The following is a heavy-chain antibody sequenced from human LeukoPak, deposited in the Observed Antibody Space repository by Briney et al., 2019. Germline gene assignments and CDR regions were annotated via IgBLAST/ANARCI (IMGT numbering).Heavy chain of an antibody. Sequence: AASVKVSCKASGYTFTSYDINWVRQATGQGLEWMGWMNPNSGNTGYAQKYQGRVTITRSTSISTAYMELSSLRSEDTAVYYCARGVPPAYSWWGQGTLVTVSS. CDR1: GYTFTSYD. V-gene: IGHV1-8*03. CDR2: MNPNSGNT. D-gene: IGHD4-11*01. CDR3: ARGVPPAYSW. J-gene: IGHJ4*02.